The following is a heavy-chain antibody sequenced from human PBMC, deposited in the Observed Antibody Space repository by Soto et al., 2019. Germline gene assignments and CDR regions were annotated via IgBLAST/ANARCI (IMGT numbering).Heavy chain of an antibody. Sequence: GASVKVSCKASGYTFTTYGITWVRQAPGQGLEWMGWIIPIFGTANYAQKFQGRVTITADESTSTAYMELSSLRSEDTAVYYCARGEAVAGTEFDYWGQGTLVTVSS. D-gene: IGHD6-19*01. CDR3: ARGEAVAGTEFDY. J-gene: IGHJ4*02. CDR2: IIPIFGTA. V-gene: IGHV1-69*13. CDR1: GYTFTTYG.